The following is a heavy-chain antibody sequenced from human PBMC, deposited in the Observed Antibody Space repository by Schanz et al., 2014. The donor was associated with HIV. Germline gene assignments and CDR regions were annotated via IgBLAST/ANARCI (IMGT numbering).Heavy chain of an antibody. V-gene: IGHV3-30*18. CDR2: ISYDGRNK. Sequence: QVQLVESGGGVVQPGRSLRLSCAASGFSFSNFGMHWVRQAPGKGLEWVAVISYDGRNKCFGDSVKGRITISRDNSKNTLYLQIKSLRTEDTAVYYCAKDRNYYDDRYIGKGNYYYYYGMDAWGQGTTVTVSS. CDR1: GFSFSNFG. J-gene: IGHJ6*02. D-gene: IGHD3-22*01. CDR3: AKDRNYYDDRYIGKGNYYYYYGMDA.